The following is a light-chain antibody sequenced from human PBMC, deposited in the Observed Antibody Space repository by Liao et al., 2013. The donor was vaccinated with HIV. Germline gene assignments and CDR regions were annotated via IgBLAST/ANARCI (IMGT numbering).Light chain of an antibody. J-gene: IGLJ2*01. V-gene: IGLV3-1*01. CDR2: KDS. CDR3: QAWDSSAAV. Sequence: SYELTQPPSVSVSPGQTASIPCSGDKLGHKYACWYQQKPGQAPVLVMYKDSERPSGIPERFSGSNSGNTATLTISGTQPVDEAEYFCQAWDSSAAVFGGGTKLTVL. CDR1: KLGHKY.